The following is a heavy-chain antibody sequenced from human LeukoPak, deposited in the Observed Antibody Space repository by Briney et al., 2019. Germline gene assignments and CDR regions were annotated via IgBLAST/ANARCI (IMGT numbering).Heavy chain of an antibody. Sequence: HGESLKISCQASGYTFTTYWIGWVRQMPGKGLECVGIIYPDDSDTTYSPSFQGQVTISADKSFSTAYLQWIRLKASDTAIYYCARLGGDTYYFGSASYPNWYFDLWGRGTLVTVSS. CDR1: GYTFTTYW. CDR2: IYPDDSDT. CDR3: ARLGGDTYYFGSASYPNWYFDL. D-gene: IGHD3-10*01. J-gene: IGHJ2*01. V-gene: IGHV5-51*01.